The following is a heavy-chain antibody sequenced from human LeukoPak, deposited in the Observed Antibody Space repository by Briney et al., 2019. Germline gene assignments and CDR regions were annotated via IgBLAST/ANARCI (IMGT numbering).Heavy chain of an antibody. Sequence: ASVKVSCKASGYTFTGYYMHWVRQAPGQGLEWMGWINPNSGGTNYAQKFQGRVTMTRDTSTSTAYMELSRLRSDDTAVYYCARGLYYYDSSGYYYVAYYYYYGMDVWGQGTTVTVSS. CDR3: ARGLYYYDSSGYYYVAYYYYYGMDV. CDR1: GYTFTGYY. D-gene: IGHD3-22*01. J-gene: IGHJ6*02. V-gene: IGHV1-2*02. CDR2: INPNSGGT.